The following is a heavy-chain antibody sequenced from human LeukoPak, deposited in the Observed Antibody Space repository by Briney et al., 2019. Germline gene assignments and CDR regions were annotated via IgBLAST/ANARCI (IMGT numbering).Heavy chain of an antibody. V-gene: IGHV4-39*01. CDR2: IYYSGST. CDR3: ARLTPLYCSGGSCFSPSYFQH. Sequence: SETLSLTCTVSGGSISSTSYYWGWIRQPPGKGLEWIGTIYYSGSTYYNPSLKSRVTISVDTSKNQFSLKLSFVTAADTAVYYCARLTPLYCSGGSCFSPSYFQHWGQGTLVTVSS. J-gene: IGHJ1*01. CDR1: GGSISSTSYY. D-gene: IGHD2-15*01.